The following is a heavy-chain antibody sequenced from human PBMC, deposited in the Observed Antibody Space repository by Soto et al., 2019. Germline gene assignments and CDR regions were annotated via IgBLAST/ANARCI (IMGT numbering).Heavy chain of an antibody. Sequence: ASVKVSCKASGYTFTSYGISWVRQAPGQGLEWMGWISAYNGNTNYAQKLQGRVTMTTDTSTSTAYMELRSLRSDDTAVYYCARGMMMTFGGVIVPYDYYGMDVWGQGTTVTVSS. J-gene: IGHJ6*02. D-gene: IGHD3-16*02. CDR3: ARGMMMTFGGVIVPYDYYGMDV. V-gene: IGHV1-18*04. CDR1: GYTFTSYG. CDR2: ISAYNGNT.